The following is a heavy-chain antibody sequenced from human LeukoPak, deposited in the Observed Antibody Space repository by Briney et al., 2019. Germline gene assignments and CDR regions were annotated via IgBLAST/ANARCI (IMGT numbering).Heavy chain of an antibody. CDR3: ARGDDYGDYGMDV. V-gene: IGHV4-59*12. J-gene: IGHJ6*02. D-gene: IGHD4-17*01. CDR1: GGSISSYY. Sequence: SSETLSLTCTVSGGSISSYYWSWIRQPPGKGLEWIGYIYHSGSTYYNPSLKSLVTISVDRSKNQFSLKLSSVTAADTAVYYCARGDDYGDYGMDVWGQGTTVTVSS. CDR2: IYHSGST.